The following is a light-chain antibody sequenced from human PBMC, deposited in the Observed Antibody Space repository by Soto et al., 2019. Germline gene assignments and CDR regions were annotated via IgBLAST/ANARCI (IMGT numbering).Light chain of an antibody. V-gene: IGKV3-15*01. CDR1: QSVGVN. Sequence: EIVMTQSPATLSVSPGERAALSCRASQSVGVNLAWYQQRPGQAPRLLIYGASIRATGIPPRFSRSESGTAFTLTNNGLQSGDFVGYYCVQGYNWPPLTFGGETKLELK. CDR3: VQGYNWPPLT. J-gene: IGKJ4*01. CDR2: GAS.